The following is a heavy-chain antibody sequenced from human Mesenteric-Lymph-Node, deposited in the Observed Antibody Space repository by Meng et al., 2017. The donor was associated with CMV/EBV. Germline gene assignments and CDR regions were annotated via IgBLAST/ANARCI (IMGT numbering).Heavy chain of an antibody. CDR2: VYSSWSS. V-gene: IGHV4-39*01. Sequence: GSISSISSYWGWIRQPPGKGLEWIGSVYSSWSSYHNPSLKSRVTMSIDTSNSHFSLKLSSVTAADTAVYYCARHGGGPGSYPRWFDPWGQGTLVTVSS. J-gene: IGHJ5*02. CDR1: GSISSISSY. CDR3: ARHGGGPGSYPRWFDP. D-gene: IGHD3-10*01.